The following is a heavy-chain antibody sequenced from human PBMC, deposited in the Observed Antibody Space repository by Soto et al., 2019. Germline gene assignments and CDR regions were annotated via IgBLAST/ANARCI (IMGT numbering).Heavy chain of an antibody. V-gene: IGHV3-7*01. CDR1: GFTFSNYW. CDR2: IKNDGSEK. Sequence: PGGSLRLSCAASGFTFSNYWMSWVRQAPGKGLEWVANIKNDGSEKYYVDSVKGRFTISRDTAKNSLFLQMNSLRSEDTAVYYCARTTYYDSWGQGTTVTVS. D-gene: IGHD3-3*01. CDR3: ARTTYYDS. J-gene: IGHJ6*02.